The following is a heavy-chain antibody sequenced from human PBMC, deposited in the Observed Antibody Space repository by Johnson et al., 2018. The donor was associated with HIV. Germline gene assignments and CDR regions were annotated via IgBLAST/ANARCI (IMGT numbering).Heavy chain of an antibody. D-gene: IGHD4-23*01. CDR3: AREAQTHAFDI. CDR2: INSDGSST. CDR1: GFTFSSYW. Sequence: VQLVESGGGVVQPGRSLRLSCAASGFTFSSYWMHWVRQAPGKGLVWVSRINSDGSSTSYADSVKGRFTISRDNAKNMLYLQMNSLRAGDTAVDYCAREAQTHAFDIWGQGTMVTVSS. J-gene: IGHJ3*02. V-gene: IGHV3-74*01.